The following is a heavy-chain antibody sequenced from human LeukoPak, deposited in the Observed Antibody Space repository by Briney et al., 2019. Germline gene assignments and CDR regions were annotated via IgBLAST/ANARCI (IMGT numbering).Heavy chain of an antibody. CDR2: ISYDGSNK. D-gene: IGHD5-12*01. Sequence: GGSLRLSCAASGFTFSSYAMHWVRQAPGKGLEWVAVISYDGSNKYYADSVKGRFTISRDNSKNTLYLQMNSLRAEDTAVYYCAKDWTAVATEQRGYYMDVWGKGTTVTVSS. V-gene: IGHV3-30-3*01. J-gene: IGHJ6*03. CDR1: GFTFSSYA. CDR3: AKDWTAVATEQRGYYMDV.